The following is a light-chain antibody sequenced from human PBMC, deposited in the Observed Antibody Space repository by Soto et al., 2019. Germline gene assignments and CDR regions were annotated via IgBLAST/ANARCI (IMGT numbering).Light chain of an antibody. V-gene: IGLV3-21*02. Sequence: SYELTQSSSVSVAPGQTARITCGGNNIGSKRVHWYQHKLGQAPVLVVYNDNVRPSGIPERFSGSNSGNTATLIISRVEAGDEADYYCQVWDSSGDWIFGGGTKLTVL. CDR1: NIGSKR. CDR2: NDN. CDR3: QVWDSSGDWI. J-gene: IGLJ2*01.